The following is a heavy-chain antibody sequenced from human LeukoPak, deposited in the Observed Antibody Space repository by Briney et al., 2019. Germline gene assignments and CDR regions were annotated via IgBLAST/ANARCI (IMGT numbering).Heavy chain of an antibody. CDR1: GFTFSSYA. V-gene: IGHV3-30-3*01. CDR2: ISYDGSNK. J-gene: IGHJ4*02. D-gene: IGHD3-22*01. Sequence: GGSLRLSCAASGFTFSSYAIHWVRQAPGKGLEWVAVISYDGSNKYYADSVKGRFTISRDNSKNTLYLQMNSLRAEDTTVYYCAKDGYDGSGAYIDYWGQGTLVIVSS. CDR3: AKDGYDGSGAYIDY.